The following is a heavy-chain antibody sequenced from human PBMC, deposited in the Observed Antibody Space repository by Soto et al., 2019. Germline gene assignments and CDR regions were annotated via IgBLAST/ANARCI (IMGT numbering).Heavy chain of an antibody. D-gene: IGHD6-19*01. V-gene: IGHV3-11*06. CDR2: ISGSSRYT. Sequence: PGGALRLYCAASGFNFSDHYMNWVRQAPGKGLEWVSYISGSSRYTNFADSVKGRFTISRDNAKNSLYLQMNSLRVEDTAVYYCARHTSGWHYYDYWGQGTPVTVSS. CDR1: GFNFSDHY. CDR3: ARHTSGWHYYDY. J-gene: IGHJ4*02.